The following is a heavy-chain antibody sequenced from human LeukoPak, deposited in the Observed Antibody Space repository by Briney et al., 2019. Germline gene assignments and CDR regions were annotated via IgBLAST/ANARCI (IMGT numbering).Heavy chain of an antibody. CDR1: GGSISSYY. Sequence: PSETLSLTCTVSGGSISSYYWSWIRQPPGKGLEWIGYIYYSGSTNYNPSLKSRVTISVDTSKNQFSLKLSSVTAADTAVYYCARVLPNLEWLPHHYMDVWGKGTTVTVSS. D-gene: IGHD3-3*01. CDR2: IYYSGST. J-gene: IGHJ6*03. CDR3: ARVLPNLEWLPHHYMDV. V-gene: IGHV4-59*01.